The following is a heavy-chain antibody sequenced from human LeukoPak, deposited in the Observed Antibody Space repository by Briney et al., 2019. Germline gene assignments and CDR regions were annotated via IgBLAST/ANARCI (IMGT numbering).Heavy chain of an antibody. CDR1: GFTFSRYG. CDR3: ARDRARRIGNYFDY. D-gene: IGHD1-14*01. J-gene: IGHJ4*02. Sequence: GGSLRLSCAASGFTFSRYGMHWVRQAPGKGLEWVTAISYDGSNKYYADSVKGRFTISRDNAKNSLYLQMNSLRAEDTAVYYCARDRARRIGNYFDYWGQGTLVTVSS. V-gene: IGHV3-30*04. CDR2: ISYDGSNK.